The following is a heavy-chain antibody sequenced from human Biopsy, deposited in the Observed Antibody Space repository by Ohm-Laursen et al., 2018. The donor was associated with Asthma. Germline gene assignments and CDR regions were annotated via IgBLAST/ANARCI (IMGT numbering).Heavy chain of an antibody. J-gene: IGHJ5*02. CDR1: GASIKTDDHY. CDR3: ARASVAASSNWFDP. CDR2: IHYSGST. D-gene: IGHD6-19*01. V-gene: IGHV4-30-4*01. Sequence: SQTLSLTCPVSGASIKTDDHYWGWLRQPPGKGLEWFGFIHYSGSTSYNPSLKGGVTISVDTSKNQFSLKLSSVTAADTAVYYCARASVAASSNWFDPWGQGTLVTVSS.